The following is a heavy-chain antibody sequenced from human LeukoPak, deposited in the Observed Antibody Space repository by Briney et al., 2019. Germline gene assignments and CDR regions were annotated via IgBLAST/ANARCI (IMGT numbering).Heavy chain of an antibody. D-gene: IGHD2-15*01. Sequence: ASVKVSCKTSGYTFTNFDIYWVRQAPGQGLECMGWISGYTGDTKYAQIFQGRFTVTTDTSTSTAYMELRSLTYDDTAVYYCARAGYCGDGGCRGGSAFDVWGQGTMVTVSS. CDR2: ISGYTGDT. V-gene: IGHV1-18*01. J-gene: IGHJ3*01. CDR1: GYTFTNFD. CDR3: ARAGYCGDGGCRGGSAFDV.